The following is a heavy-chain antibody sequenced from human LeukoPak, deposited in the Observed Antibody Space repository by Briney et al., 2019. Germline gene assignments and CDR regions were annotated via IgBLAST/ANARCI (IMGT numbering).Heavy chain of an antibody. CDR1: GYSISSGYY. J-gene: IGHJ4*02. Sequence: PSETLSLTCTVSGYSISSGYYWGWIRQPPGKGLEWIGSIYHSGSTYYNPSLKSRVTISVDTSKNQFSLKLSSVTAADTAVYFCARHFGRGRELRKYYFDYWGQGALVTVSS. V-gene: IGHV4-38-2*02. CDR2: IYHSGST. CDR3: ARHFGRGRELRKYYFDY. D-gene: IGHD1-26*01.